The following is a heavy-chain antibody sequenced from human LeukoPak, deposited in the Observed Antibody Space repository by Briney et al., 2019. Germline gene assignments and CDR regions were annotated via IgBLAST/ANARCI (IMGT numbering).Heavy chain of an antibody. CDR2: INPSGGST. V-gene: IGHV1-46*01. J-gene: IGHJ4*02. Sequence: GASVKVSCKASGYTFTSYYMHWVRQAPGQGLEWMGLINPSGGSTNYAQKFQGRVTMTRDMSTSTAYMELSSLRSEDTAVYYCARRYDSRNFDYWGQGTLVTVSS. D-gene: IGHD3-3*01. CDR3: ARRYDSRNFDY. CDR1: GYTFTSYY.